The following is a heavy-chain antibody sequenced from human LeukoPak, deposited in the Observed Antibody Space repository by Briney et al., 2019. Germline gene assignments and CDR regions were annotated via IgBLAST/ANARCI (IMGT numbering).Heavy chain of an antibody. J-gene: IGHJ3*02. Sequence: VASVKVSCKASGGTFSSYAISWVRQAPGQGLEWMGGIIPIFGTANYAQKFQGRVTITADESTSTAYMELSSLRSEDTAVYYCARDTPTGYCSSTSCSPHDAFDIWGQGTMVTVSS. V-gene: IGHV1-69*13. CDR2: IIPIFGTA. D-gene: IGHD2-2*01. CDR1: GGTFSSYA. CDR3: ARDTPTGYCSSTSCSPHDAFDI.